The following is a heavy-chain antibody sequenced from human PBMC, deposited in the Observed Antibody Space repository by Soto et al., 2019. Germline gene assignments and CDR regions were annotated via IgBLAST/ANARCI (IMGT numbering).Heavy chain of an antibody. Sequence: EVQLLESGGGLVQPGGSLRLSCAASGFTFSSYAMSWVRQAPGKGLEWVSAISGSGGSTYYADSVKGRFTISRDNSKNTLYLQMNSLRAEDTAVYYCAKAQLSLYPRNHYDYYMDVWGKGTTVTVSS. CDR2: ISGSGGST. CDR1: GFTFSSYA. CDR3: AKAQLSLYPRNHYDYYMDV. D-gene: IGHD3-16*02. J-gene: IGHJ6*03. V-gene: IGHV3-23*01.